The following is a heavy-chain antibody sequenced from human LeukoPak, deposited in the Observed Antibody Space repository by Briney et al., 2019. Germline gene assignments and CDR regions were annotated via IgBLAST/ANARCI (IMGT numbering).Heavy chain of an antibody. D-gene: IGHD6-13*01. J-gene: IGHJ5*02. CDR3: ARGKIAAAARRWFDP. CDR1: GGSISSHY. V-gene: IGHV4-59*11. Sequence: SETLSLTCTVSGGSISSHYWSWIRQPPGEGLEWIGYVYYSGSTDYNPSLKSRVTISVDTSKNQFSLKLSSVTAADTAVYYCARGKIAAAARRWFDPWGQGTLVTVSS. CDR2: VYYSGST.